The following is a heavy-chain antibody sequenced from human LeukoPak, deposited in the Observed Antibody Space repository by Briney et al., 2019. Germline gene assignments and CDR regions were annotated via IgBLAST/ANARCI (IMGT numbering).Heavy chain of an antibody. CDR2: ISGSDGSP. CDR1: GFTFSSYA. J-gene: IGHJ6*03. D-gene: IGHD6-13*01. CDR3: AKNLAATGRWVGYYYYYMDV. Sequence: PGGSLRLSCVVSGFTFSSYAMSWVRQAPGKGLEWVSTISGSDGSPYYADSVKGRFTISRDNSKNTLYLQMNSLRAEDTAVYYCAKNLAATGRWVGYYYYYMDVWGKGTTVTVSS. V-gene: IGHV3-23*01.